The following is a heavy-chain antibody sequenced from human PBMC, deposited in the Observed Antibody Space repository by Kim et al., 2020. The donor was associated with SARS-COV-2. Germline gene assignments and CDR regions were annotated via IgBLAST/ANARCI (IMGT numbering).Heavy chain of an antibody. Sequence: AGAGFTVSSNYMGWVRQAAGKGLECVTVMYSGGSTYYADSVKGRFTSSRHNSKSTLYLQMNSLRAEDTAVYCCAREGYSSEVDYWGQGTLAT. V-gene: IGHV3-53*04. CDR3: AREGYSSEVDY. CDR2: MYSGGST. J-gene: IGHJ4*02. CDR1: GFTVSSNY. D-gene: IGHD3-16*02.